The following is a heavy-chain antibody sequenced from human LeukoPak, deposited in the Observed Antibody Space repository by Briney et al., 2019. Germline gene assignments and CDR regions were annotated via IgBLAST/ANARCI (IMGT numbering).Heavy chain of an antibody. CDR2: ISYRGNT. CDR3: ARGPTGDRKPDY. CDR1: GASVSPGSYY. V-gene: IGHV4-61*01. D-gene: IGHD7-27*01. J-gene: IGHJ4*02. Sequence: PSEALSLTCTVSGASVSPGSYYWSWIRQSPGKGLQWIGYISYRGNTDYNPSLESRVAISVDTSKNQVSLRLSSVTAADTAVYYCARGPTGDRKPDYWGQGILVTVSS.